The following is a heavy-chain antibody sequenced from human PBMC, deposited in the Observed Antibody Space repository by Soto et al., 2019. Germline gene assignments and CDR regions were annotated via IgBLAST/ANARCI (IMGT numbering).Heavy chain of an antibody. CDR2: LNPNSGDT. CDR1: GYTFHSYN. V-gene: IGHV1-8*01. D-gene: IGHD3-3*01. CDR3: AGARPHPLTIFSPRQPFFDS. J-gene: IGHJ4*02. Sequence: ASVKVSCKASGYTFHSYNINWVRQATGQGLEWVGWLNPNSGDTGYAQKFQGRVTMTRDSSITTAYMELSSLRSEDTAVYYCAGARPHPLTIFSPRQPFFDSWAQEPPLTLSS.